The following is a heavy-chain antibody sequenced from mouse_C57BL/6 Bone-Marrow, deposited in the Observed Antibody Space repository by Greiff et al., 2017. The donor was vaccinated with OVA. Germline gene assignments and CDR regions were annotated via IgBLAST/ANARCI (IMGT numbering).Heavy chain of an antibody. CDR2: INPYNGGT. V-gene: IGHV1-19*01. Sequence: EVKVVESGPVLVKPGASVKMSCKASGYTFTDYYMNWVKQSHGKSLEWIGVINPYNGGTSYNQKFKGKATLTVDKSSSTAYMELNRLTSEDSAVYYCARSKAYWGQGTLVTVSA. J-gene: IGHJ3*01. CDR3: ARSKAY. CDR1: GYTFTDYY.